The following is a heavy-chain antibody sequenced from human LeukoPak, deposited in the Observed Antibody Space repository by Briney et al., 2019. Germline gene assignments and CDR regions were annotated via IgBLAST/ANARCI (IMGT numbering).Heavy chain of an antibody. CDR3: ARGGPSPTTVTSNWYFDL. CDR1: GYTFTDYY. CDR2: IDPNSGGT. Sequence: ASVKVSCKASGYTFTDYYMHWVQQAPGQGLEWMGWIDPNSGGTKYAQRFQCRVTMTRDTSITTDYLELSRLRSDDTAVYYCARGGPSPTTVTSNWYFDLWGRGTLVTVSS. V-gene: IGHV1-2*02. D-gene: IGHD4-11*01. J-gene: IGHJ2*01.